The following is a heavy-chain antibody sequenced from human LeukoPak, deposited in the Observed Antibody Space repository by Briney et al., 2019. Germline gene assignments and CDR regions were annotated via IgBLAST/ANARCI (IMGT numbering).Heavy chain of an antibody. CDR1: GFIFSAFG. CDR3: ASSMGFWNAEFTSITY. Sequence: GGSLRLSCAASGFIFSAFGMTWVRRAPGKGLEWVSAISSGGGVTYYADSVKGRFTISRDNSENTLFLQMDRLRAEDTAVYFCASSMGFWNAEFTSITYWGQGTLVTVSS. D-gene: IGHD3-3*01. J-gene: IGHJ4*02. V-gene: IGHV3-23*01. CDR2: ISSGGGVT.